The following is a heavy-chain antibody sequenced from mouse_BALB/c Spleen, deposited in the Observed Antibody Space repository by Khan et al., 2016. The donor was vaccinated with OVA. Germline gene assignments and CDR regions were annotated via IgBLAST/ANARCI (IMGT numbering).Heavy chain of an antibody. J-gene: IGHJ3*01. CDR2: IDPANGYT. Sequence: VQLKQSGAELVKPGASVKLSCTASGFNIKDTYMHWVKQRPEQGLEWIGRIDPANGYTKYDPKFQGKATITADTSSNTAYLHLNSLTSEDTAVYYGASITYCIGTYWGQGTMVTVSA. D-gene: IGHD1-1*01. V-gene: IGHV14-3*02. CDR3: ASITYCIGTY. CDR1: GFNIKDTY.